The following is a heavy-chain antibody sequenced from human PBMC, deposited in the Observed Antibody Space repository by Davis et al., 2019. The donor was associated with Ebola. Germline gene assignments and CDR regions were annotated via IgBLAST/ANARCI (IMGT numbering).Heavy chain of an antibody. V-gene: IGHV4-39*02. CDR3: ARSVFYDSTGYYVHWYYDL. CDR1: GVSTNTDSYY. Sequence: MPSETLSPTCTVSGVSTNTDSYYWGWIRQPPGKALEWIATIDYSGSTYYSPSLKSRLTISADTSKNHFSLNLSSVTAADTAIYYCARSVFYDSTGYYVHWYYDLWGRGTLVTVSS. J-gene: IGHJ2*01. CDR2: IDYSGST. D-gene: IGHD3-22*01.